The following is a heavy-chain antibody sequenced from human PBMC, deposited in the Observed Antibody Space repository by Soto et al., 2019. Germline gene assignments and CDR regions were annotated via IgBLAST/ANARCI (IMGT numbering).Heavy chain of an antibody. CDR1: GFSLSTSGVA. CDR2: IYWNGDE. J-gene: IGHJ6*02. CDR3: AHRRDYNYGIDV. D-gene: IGHD2-2*02. V-gene: IGHV2-5*01. Sequence: SGPTLVNPTQTLTLTCTFSGFSLSTSGVAVGWIRQPPGKALEWLAFIYWNGDERYSPSLKSRLTITKDTSKIQVVPTMTIMAPVDTATYYSAHRRDYNYGIDVWGQGTTVTVSS.